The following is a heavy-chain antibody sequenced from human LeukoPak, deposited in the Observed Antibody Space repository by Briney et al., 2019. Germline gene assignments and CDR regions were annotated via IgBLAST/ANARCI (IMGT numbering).Heavy chain of an antibody. J-gene: IGHJ5*02. Sequence: SQTLSLTHAVSGGFLSSSNWWSWVRQPPGKGLEWIGETYHSGSTNYNPSLKSRLTISVDKSKNQFSLKLSSGTAADTAVYYCARLSVDNWFDPWGQGTLVTVSS. V-gene: IGHV4-4*02. CDR3: ARLSVDNWFDP. CDR2: TYHSGST. CDR1: GGFLSSSNW.